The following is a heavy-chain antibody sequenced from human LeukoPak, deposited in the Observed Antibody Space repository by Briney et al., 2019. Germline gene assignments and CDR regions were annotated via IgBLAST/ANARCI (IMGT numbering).Heavy chain of an antibody. D-gene: IGHD4-17*01. CDR2: VEHDGSRT. CDR3: ATDLG. CDR1: GFTFTSYW. Sequence: GGSLRLSCAASGFTFTSYWMHWVRQPPGKGLVWVSRVEHDGSRTAYADSVTGRFTISRDNARNMVYLQMNSLRAEDTAVYYCATDLGWRQGTLVTVSS. V-gene: IGHV3-74*01. J-gene: IGHJ4*02.